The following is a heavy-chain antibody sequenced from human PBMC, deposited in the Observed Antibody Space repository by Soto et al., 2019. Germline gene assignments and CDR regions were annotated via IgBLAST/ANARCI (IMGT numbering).Heavy chain of an antibody. CDR1: GFTFSSYG. J-gene: IGHJ6*02. CDR3: ARELYDIFTGYYYYYHCMDV. Sequence: QVQLVESGGGVVQPGRSLRLSCAASGFTFSSYGMHWVLQAPGKGLERLAVIWYDGSNKYYADSVTGRFTISRANSKNTLYMQMNSMRAEDTAVYYCARELYDIFTGYYYYYHCMDVWGQGTTVTVSS. CDR2: IWYDGSNK. V-gene: IGHV3-33*01. D-gene: IGHD3-9*01.